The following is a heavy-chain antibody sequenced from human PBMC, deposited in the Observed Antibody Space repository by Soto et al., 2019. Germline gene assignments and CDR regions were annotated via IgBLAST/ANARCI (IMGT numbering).Heavy chain of an antibody. V-gene: IGHV4-39*01. D-gene: IGHD3-22*01. CDR3: ARRRYYYDSSGSTRWFDP. CDR2: IYYSGST. CDR1: GGSIGSSSYY. Sequence: SETLSLTCTVSGGSIGSSSYYWGWIRQPPGKGLEWIGSIYYSGSTYYNPSLKSRVTISVDTSKNQFSLKLSSVTAADTAVYYCARRRYYYDSSGSTRWFDPWGQGTLVTVSS. J-gene: IGHJ5*02.